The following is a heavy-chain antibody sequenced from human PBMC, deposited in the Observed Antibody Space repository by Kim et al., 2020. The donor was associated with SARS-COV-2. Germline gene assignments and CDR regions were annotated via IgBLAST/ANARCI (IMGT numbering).Heavy chain of an antibody. V-gene: IGHV3-7*01. CDR2: IKQDGSEK. CDR1: GFTFSSYW. J-gene: IGHJ4*02. CDR3: ARGRITMMGSRSSFDY. D-gene: IGHD3-22*01. Sequence: GGSLRLSCAASGFTFSSYWMSWVRQAPGKGLEWVANIKQDGSEKYYVDSVKGRFTISRDNAKNSLYLQMNSLRAEDTAVYYCARGRITMMGSRSSFDYWGQGTLVTVSS.